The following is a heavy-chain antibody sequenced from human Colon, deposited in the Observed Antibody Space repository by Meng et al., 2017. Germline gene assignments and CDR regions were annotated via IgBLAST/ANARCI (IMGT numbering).Heavy chain of an antibody. CDR2: VYWDGDS. CDR1: GTSLTNRGEC. D-gene: IGHD3/OR15-3a*01. CDR3: FHSSDHLIYASS. J-gene: IGHJ5*02. Sequence: HILLNGSCLTPVKTHPPLPPTCTFSGTSLTNRGECVGWIRQPPGKALEWLALVYWDGDSRYSPSLRNRLTITKDTSRNQVVLTMTNVDPVDTGTYFCFHSSDHLIYASSWGQGTLVTVSS. V-gene: IGHV2-5*02.